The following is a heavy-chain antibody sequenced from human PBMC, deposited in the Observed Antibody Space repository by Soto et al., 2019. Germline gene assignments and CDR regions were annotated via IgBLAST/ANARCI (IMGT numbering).Heavy chain of an antibody. D-gene: IGHD1-26*01. Sequence: ASVKVSCKASGYSFTSLDINWVRQTAGQGLEWMGWMQPSTGRTGYAQKFQGRVTMTRDTSINTAYMELTTLTSDDTTFYYCARGVSAGVDYWGQGTLVTVSS. CDR1: GYSFTSLD. CDR3: ARGVSAGVDY. V-gene: IGHV1-8*01. J-gene: IGHJ4*02. CDR2: MQPSTGRT.